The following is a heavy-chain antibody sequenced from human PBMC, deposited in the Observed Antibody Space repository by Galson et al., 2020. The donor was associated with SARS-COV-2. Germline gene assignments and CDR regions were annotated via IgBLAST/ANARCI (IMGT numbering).Heavy chain of an antibody. Sequence: GESLKISCAASGFTFDDYGMSWVRQAPGKGLEWVSGINWNGGSTGYADSVKGRFTISRDNAKNSLYLQMNSLRAEDTALYYCASISVAGSSYYYGMDVWGQGTTVTVSS. CDR3: ASISVAGSSYYYGMDV. J-gene: IGHJ6*02. D-gene: IGHD3-10*01. CDR1: GFTFDDYG. CDR2: INWNGGST. V-gene: IGHV3-20*04.